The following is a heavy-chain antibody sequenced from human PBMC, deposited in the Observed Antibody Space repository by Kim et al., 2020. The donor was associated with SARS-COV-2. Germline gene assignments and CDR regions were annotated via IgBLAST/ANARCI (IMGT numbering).Heavy chain of an antibody. CDR3: AKYQQQRETDNY. Sequence: GGSLRLSCAASGFTFSSYAMNWVRQAPGKGLEWVSVITSSGGRTSYADSVKGRFTISRDNSKSTLYLQMNSLRAEDTAVYYCAKYQQQRETDNYWGQGTLVTVSS. CDR1: GFTFSSYA. CDR2: ITSSGGRT. V-gene: IGHV3-23*01. D-gene: IGHD6-13*01. J-gene: IGHJ4*02.